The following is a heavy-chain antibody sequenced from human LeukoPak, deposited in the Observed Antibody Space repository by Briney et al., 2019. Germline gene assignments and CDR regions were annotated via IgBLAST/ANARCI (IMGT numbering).Heavy chain of an antibody. V-gene: IGHV4-59*01. CDR2: IYYSGST. Sequence: SETLSLTCTVSGGSISSYYWSWIRQPPGKGLEWICYIYYSGSTNYNPSLKGRGTISVDTSKNQFSLKLSSVSAADTAVYYCARGYSSSWYGYYYGMDVWGQGTTVTVSS. CDR1: GGSISSYY. J-gene: IGHJ6*02. D-gene: IGHD6-13*01. CDR3: ARGYSSSWYGYYYGMDV.